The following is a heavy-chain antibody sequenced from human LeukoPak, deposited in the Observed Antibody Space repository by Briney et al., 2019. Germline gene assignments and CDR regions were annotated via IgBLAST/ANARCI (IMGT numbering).Heavy chain of an antibody. Sequence: PGGSLRLSCAASGLTFSSYEMNWVRQAPGKGLEWVSYISSSGSSIYYADSVKGRFTISRDNAKKSLYLQMHSLRAEDTAVYYCARASVVSDAFDIWGQGTMVTVSS. J-gene: IGHJ3*02. CDR1: GLTFSSYE. CDR2: ISSSGSSI. CDR3: ARASVVSDAFDI. V-gene: IGHV3-48*03. D-gene: IGHD2-21*01.